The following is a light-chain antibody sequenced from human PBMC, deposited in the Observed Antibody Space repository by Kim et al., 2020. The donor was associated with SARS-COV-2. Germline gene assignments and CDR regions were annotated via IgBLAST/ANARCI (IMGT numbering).Light chain of an antibody. V-gene: IGLV4-69*01. J-gene: IGLJ3*02. CDR3: QTWDTDIMV. CDR1: SGHSTYA. Sequence: ASVKPTCTLGSGHSTYASAWHEQQPEKGHGYLMRVNGDGSHSKGDGIPDRFSGSSAGAERYLTISSRQSEDEADYYCQTWDTDIMVFGGGTKLTVL. CDR2: VNGDGSH.